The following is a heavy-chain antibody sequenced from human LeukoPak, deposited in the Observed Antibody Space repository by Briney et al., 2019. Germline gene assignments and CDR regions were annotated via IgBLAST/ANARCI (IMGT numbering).Heavy chain of an antibody. V-gene: IGHV3-30*04. CDR2: ISYDGSNK. D-gene: IGHD4-17*01. CDR1: GFTFSSYA. CDR3: ARPTDLYYYYYYMDV. Sequence: GGSLRLSCAASGFTFSSYATHWVRQAPGKGLEWVAVISYDGSNKYYADSAKGRFTISRDNSKNTLYLQMNSLRAEDTAVYYCARPTDLYYYYYYMDVWGKGTTVTVSS. J-gene: IGHJ6*03.